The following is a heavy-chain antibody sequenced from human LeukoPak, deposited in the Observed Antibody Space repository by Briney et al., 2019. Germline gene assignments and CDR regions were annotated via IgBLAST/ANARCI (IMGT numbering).Heavy chain of an antibody. CDR1: GFTFDDYG. Sequence: GGSLRLSCAASGFTFDDYGMSWVRQAPGKGLEWVSSIDWNGSSTGYADSVKGRFTISRDDAKNSLYLQMNSLRAEDTALYYCAGDADYYFDQWGQGTLVTVSS. J-gene: IGHJ4*02. CDR2: IDWNGSST. V-gene: IGHV3-20*04. CDR3: AGDADYYFDQ.